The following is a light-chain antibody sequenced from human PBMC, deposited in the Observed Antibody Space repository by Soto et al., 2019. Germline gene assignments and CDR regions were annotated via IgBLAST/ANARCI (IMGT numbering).Light chain of an antibody. CDR3: QSYDSSLSGWV. V-gene: IGLV1-40*01. J-gene: IGLJ3*02. Sequence: QSVLTQPPSVPGAPGQRVTISCTESSSDIGAGYDVHWYQQLPGTAPKLLIYGNSHRPSGVPDRFSGAKSGTSASLAITGLQAEDEAEYYCQSYDSSLSGWVFGGGTKLTVL. CDR1: SSDIGAGYD. CDR2: GNS.